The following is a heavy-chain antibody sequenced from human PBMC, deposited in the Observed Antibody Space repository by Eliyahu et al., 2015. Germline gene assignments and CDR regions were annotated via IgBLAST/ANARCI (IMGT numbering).Heavy chain of an antibody. D-gene: IGHD6-19*01. V-gene: IGHV2-5*02. J-gene: IGHJ4*02. CDR1: GFSLSTSGVG. CDR2: IYWDDDK. Sequence: QITLKESGPTLVRPTQTLTLTCTCSGFSLSTSGVGVXWIRQPPGKALEWLALIYWDDDKRXSPSLKSRLTITKDTSKNQVALTMTNMDPVDTATYYCAHRPARTEQWLVLNSLVDFDSWGQGTLVTVSS. CDR3: AHRPARTEQWLVLNSLVDFDS.